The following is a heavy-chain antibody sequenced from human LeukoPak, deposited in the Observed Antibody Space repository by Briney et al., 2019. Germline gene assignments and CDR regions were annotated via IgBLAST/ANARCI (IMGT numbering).Heavy chain of an antibody. Sequence: GGSLRLSCAASGFTFSNAWMSWVRQAPGKGLEWVSSISSSSSYIYYADSVKGRFTISRDNAKNSLYLQMNSLRAEDTAVYYCARGLDYGDHVDYWGQGTLVTVSS. CDR3: ARGLDYGDHVDY. J-gene: IGHJ4*02. D-gene: IGHD4-17*01. V-gene: IGHV3-21*01. CDR2: ISSSSSYI. CDR1: GFTFSNAW.